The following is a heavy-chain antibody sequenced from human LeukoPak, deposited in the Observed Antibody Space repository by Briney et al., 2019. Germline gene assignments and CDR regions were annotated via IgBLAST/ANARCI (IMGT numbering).Heavy chain of an antibody. CDR3: ARGSVRSFYYFDY. V-gene: IGHV3-13*01. D-gene: IGHD3-3*01. Sequence: GGSLRLSCAASGFTFSTYDMHWVRQAPGNGLEWVSAIGTAGDTYYPGSVKGRFTISRENAKNSLYLQMNSLSAGDTAVYYCARGSVRSFYYFDYWGQGTLVTVSS. J-gene: IGHJ4*02. CDR2: IGTAGDT. CDR1: GFTFSTYD.